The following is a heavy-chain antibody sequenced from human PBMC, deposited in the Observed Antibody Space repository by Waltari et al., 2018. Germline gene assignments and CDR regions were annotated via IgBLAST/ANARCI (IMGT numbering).Heavy chain of an antibody. CDR1: GGSISSHY. D-gene: IGHD6-19*01. CDR2: IYYSEST. Sequence: QVQLQESGPGLVKPSETLSLTCTVSGGSISSHYWSWIRQPPGKGLEWIGYIYYSESTNYNPARKSRVTISVDTSKNQFSLKLSAVTAADTAVYYCARVGEGYSSGRFDYWGQGTLVTVSS. CDR3: ARVGEGYSSGRFDY. V-gene: IGHV4-59*11. J-gene: IGHJ4*02.